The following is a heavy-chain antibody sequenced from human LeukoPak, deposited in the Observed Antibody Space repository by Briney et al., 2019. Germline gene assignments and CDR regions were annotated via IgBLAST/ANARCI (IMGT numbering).Heavy chain of an antibody. Sequence: SVKVSCRASGGTFSSYAISWVRQAPGQGLEWMGGIIPIFGTANYAQKFQGRVTITADKSMSTAYMELSSLRSEDTAVYYCARARGTAMGFQHWGQGTLVTVSS. V-gene: IGHV1-69*06. J-gene: IGHJ1*01. CDR3: ARARGTAMGFQH. CDR1: GGTFSSYA. D-gene: IGHD5-18*01. CDR2: IIPIFGTA.